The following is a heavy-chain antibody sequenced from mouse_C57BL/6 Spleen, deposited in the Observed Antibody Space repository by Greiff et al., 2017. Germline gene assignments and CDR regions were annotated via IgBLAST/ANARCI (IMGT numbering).Heavy chain of an antibody. Sequence: VQLQQSDAELVKPGASVKISCKVSGYTFTDHTIHWMKQRPEQGLEWIGYIYPRDGSTKYNEKFKGKATLTADKSSSTAYMQLNSLTSEDSAVYFCARRYYYGSSYEYFDVWGTGTTVTVAS. CDR3: ARRYYYGSSYEYFDV. V-gene: IGHV1-78*01. D-gene: IGHD1-1*01. CDR2: IYPRDGST. J-gene: IGHJ1*03. CDR1: GYTFTDHT.